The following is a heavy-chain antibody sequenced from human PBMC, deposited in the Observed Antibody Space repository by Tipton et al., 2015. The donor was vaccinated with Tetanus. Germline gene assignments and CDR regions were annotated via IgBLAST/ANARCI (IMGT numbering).Heavy chain of an antibody. Sequence: TLSLTCAVSGGSFSDFYWSWIRQPPGKGLEWIGEINHSGSANKNPSLKSRVTMSVDTSKNQFSLKISSLTAADTAVYYCARWGDASGSTNLYAFDIWGQGTMVSVSS. D-gene: IGHD3-10*01. CDR2: INHSGSA. CDR3: ARWGDASGSTNLYAFDI. V-gene: IGHV4-34*01. J-gene: IGHJ3*02. CDR1: GGSFSDFY.